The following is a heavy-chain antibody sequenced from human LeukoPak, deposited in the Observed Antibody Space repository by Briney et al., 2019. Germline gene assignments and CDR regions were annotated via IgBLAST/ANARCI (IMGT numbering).Heavy chain of an antibody. CDR2: IIPIFGTA. CDR1: GGTFSSYA. V-gene: IGHV1-69*05. CDR3: ASIAAAGYYFDY. J-gene: IGHJ4*02. D-gene: IGHD6-13*01. Sequence: SVKVSCKASGGTFSSYAISWVRQAPGQGLEWMGGIIPIFGTANYAQKFQGRVTMTRNTSISTAYMELSSLRSEDTAVYYCASIAAAGYYFDYWGQGTLVTVSS.